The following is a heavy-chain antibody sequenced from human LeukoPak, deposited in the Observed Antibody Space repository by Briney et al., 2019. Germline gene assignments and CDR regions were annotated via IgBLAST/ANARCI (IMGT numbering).Heavy chain of an antibody. CDR1: GFTFNNNA. J-gene: IGHJ4*02. CDR2: ISNSGGNT. V-gene: IGHV3-23*01. CDR3: AKDIYGDYGGFDY. D-gene: IGHD4-17*01. Sequence: GGSLRLSCVASGFTFNNNAMTWVRQAPGKGLEWVSVISNSGGNTYYADSVKGQFTISRDNSKSTLFLQMNSLRAEDTAVYYCAKDIYGDYGGFDYWGQGTLVTVSS.